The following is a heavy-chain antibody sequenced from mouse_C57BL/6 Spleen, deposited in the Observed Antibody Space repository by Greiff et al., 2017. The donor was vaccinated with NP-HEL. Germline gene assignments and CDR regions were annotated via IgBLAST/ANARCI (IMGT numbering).Heavy chain of an antibody. CDR2: INPNNGGT. CDR1: GYTFTDYY. V-gene: IGHV1-26*01. D-gene: IGHD2-3*01. Sequence: EVQLQQSGPELVKPGASVKISCKASGYTFTDYYMNWVKQSHGKSLEWIGDINPNNGGTSYNQKFKGKATLTVDKSSSTAYMELRSLTSEDSAVYYCAREDGYSPAWFAYWGQGTLVTVSA. CDR3: AREDGYSPAWFAY. J-gene: IGHJ3*01.